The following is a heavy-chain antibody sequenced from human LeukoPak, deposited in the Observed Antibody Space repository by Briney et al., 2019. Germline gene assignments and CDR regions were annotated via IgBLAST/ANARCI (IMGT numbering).Heavy chain of an antibody. CDR2: NSSSGSTI. CDR3: AELGITMIGGV. Sequence: GGSLRLSCAASGFTFSSYEMNWVRQAPGKGLEWVSYNSSSGSTIYYADSVKGRFTISRDNAKNSLYLQMNSLRAEDTAVYYCAELGITMIGGVWGKGTTVTISS. V-gene: IGHV3-48*03. J-gene: IGHJ6*04. CDR1: GFTFSSYE. D-gene: IGHD3-10*02.